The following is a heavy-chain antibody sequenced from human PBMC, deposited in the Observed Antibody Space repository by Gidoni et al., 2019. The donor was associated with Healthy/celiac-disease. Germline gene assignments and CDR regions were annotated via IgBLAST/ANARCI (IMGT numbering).Heavy chain of an antibody. CDR1: GFTFSGSA. Sequence: EVQLVESGGGLVQPGGSLKLSCAASGFTFSGSAMHWVRQASGKGLEWVGRIRSKANSDATAYAASVKGRFTISRDDSKNTAYLQMNSLKTEDTAVYYCTRPAIAAAGTEWGQGTLVTVSS. CDR3: TRPAIAAAGTE. CDR2: IRSKANSDAT. D-gene: IGHD6-13*01. V-gene: IGHV3-73*02. J-gene: IGHJ4*02.